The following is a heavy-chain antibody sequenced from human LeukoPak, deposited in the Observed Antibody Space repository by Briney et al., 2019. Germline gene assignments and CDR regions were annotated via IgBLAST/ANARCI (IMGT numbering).Heavy chain of an antibody. V-gene: IGHV1-69*04. CDR2: IIPILGIA. J-gene: IGHJ6*02. CDR1: GGTFSSYA. CDR3: ARGDSLCSGGSCYDYYYYYGMDV. Sequence: SVKVSCKASGGTFSSYAISWVRQAPGQGLEWRGRIIPILGIANYAQKFQGRVTITADKSTSTAYMELSSLRSEDTAVYYCARGDSLCSGGSCYDYYYYYGMDVWGQGTTVTVSS. D-gene: IGHD2-15*01.